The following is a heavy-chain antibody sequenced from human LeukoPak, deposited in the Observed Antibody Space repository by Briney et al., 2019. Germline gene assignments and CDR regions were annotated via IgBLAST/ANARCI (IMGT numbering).Heavy chain of an antibody. Sequence: GRSLRLSCAASGFTFSSYGMHWVRQAPGKGLEWVAVISYDGSNKYYADSVKGRFTISRDNAKNTLYLQMNSLRAEDTAVYYCARDRSDFWSAIYTPSGAFDIWGQGTMVTVSS. J-gene: IGHJ3*02. D-gene: IGHD3-3*01. CDR2: ISYDGSNK. CDR3: ARDRSDFWSAIYTPSGAFDI. V-gene: IGHV3-30*03. CDR1: GFTFSSYG.